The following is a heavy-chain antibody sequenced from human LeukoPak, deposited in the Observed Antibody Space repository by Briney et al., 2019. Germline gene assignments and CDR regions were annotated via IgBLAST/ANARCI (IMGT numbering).Heavy chain of an antibody. Sequence: SETLSLTCTVSGGSISSYYWSWIRQPPAKGLEWIGYIYYSGSTNYNPSLKSRVTISVDTSKNQFSLKLSSVTAADTAVYYCARDSGVGFSYYYYYGMDVWGQGTTVTVSS. D-gene: IGHD2-15*01. CDR3: ARDSGVGFSYYYYYGMDV. CDR2: IYYSGST. CDR1: GGSISSYY. V-gene: IGHV4-59*01. J-gene: IGHJ6*02.